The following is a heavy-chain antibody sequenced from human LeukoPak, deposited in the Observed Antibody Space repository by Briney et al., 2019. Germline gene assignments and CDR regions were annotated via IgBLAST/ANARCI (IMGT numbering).Heavy chain of an antibody. CDR2: TSAYNGDT. J-gene: IGHJ6*03. D-gene: IGHD3-10*01. CDR1: GYTFTSYG. V-gene: IGHV1-18*01. Sequence: ASVKVSCKASGYTFTSYGINWVRQAPGQGLEWMGWTSAYNGDTNYAQKLQGRVTMTTDTSTSTAYMELRSLRSDDTAVYYCARDALGSGSYYNGQYYYYYYMDVWGKGTTVTISS. CDR3: ARDALGSGSYYNGQYYYYYYMDV.